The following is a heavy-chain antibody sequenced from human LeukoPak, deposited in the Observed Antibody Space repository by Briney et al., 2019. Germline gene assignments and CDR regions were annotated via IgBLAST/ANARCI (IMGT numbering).Heavy chain of an antibody. CDR3: ARDRGYSYGNYFDY. J-gene: IGHJ4*02. CDR1: GYIFTDYY. V-gene: IGHV1/OR15-1*02. CDR2: INPNSGGT. D-gene: IGHD5-18*01. Sequence: ASVKVSCKASGYIFTDYYMHWVRQAPGQELGWMGRINPNSGGTNYAQKLQGRVTMTRDTSISTAYTELSSLRSEDTATYYCARDRGYSYGNYFDYWGQGTLVTVSS.